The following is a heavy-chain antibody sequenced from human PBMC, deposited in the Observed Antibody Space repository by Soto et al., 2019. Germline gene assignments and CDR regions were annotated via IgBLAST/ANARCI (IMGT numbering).Heavy chain of an antibody. V-gene: IGHV3-21*01. CDR1: GFTFSSYV. CDR3: ARSYYDFWSGYYTGWDYYYGMDV. D-gene: IGHD3-3*01. CDR2: ISSSSSYI. J-gene: IGHJ6*02. Sequence: PGGSLRLSCAASGFTFSSYVMSWVCQAPGKGLEWVSSISSSSSYIYYADSVKGRFTISRDNAKNSLYLQMNSLRAEDTAVYYCARSYYDFWSGYYTGWDYYYGMDVSGQGTTVTVSS.